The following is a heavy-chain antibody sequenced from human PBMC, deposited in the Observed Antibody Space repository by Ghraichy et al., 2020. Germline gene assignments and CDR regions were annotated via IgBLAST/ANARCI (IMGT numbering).Heavy chain of an antibody. CDR1: GGSISSGGYY. CDR2: IYYSGST. J-gene: IGHJ4*02. CDR3: ARDRLWFGESKDRTLDY. V-gene: IGHV4-31*03. Sequence: SETLSLTCTVSGGSISSGGYYWSWIRQHPGKGLEWIGYIYYSGSTYYNPSLKSRVTISVDTSKNQFSLKLSSVTATDTAVYYCARDRLWFGESKDRTLDYWGQGTLVTVSS. D-gene: IGHD3-10*01.